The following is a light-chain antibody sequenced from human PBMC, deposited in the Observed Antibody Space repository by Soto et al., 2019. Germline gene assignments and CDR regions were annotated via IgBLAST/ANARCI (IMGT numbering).Light chain of an antibody. CDR2: WAS. CDR3: QQYYSTPLT. Sequence: DIVMTQSPDSLAVSLGERATINCKSSQSVLYSSNNKNYLAWYQQKPGQPPKLLIYWASTRESGVPDRFSGSGSGTDFTLTISSLQAEDGAVYYCQQYYSTPLTFRGGTKGDIK. CDR1: QSVLYSSNNKNY. V-gene: IGKV4-1*01. J-gene: IGKJ4*01.